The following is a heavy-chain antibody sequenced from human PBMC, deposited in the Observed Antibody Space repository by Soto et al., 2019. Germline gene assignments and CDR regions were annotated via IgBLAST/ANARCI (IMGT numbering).Heavy chain of an antibody. CDR1: GYTFTTYD. CDR2: ISTFNGDT. D-gene: IGHD2-8*01. V-gene: IGHV1-18*01. Sequence: VWTGPEVKKPGASVKVSCETSGYTFTTYDITWVRQAPGQGLEWMGWISTFNGDTKYEEKLQDRVTMTTDTFTATAYMELRSLGSDDTAVYYCARGYCADDICYYFDFWGQGTLVTVSS. CDR3: ARGYCADDICYYFDF. J-gene: IGHJ4*02.